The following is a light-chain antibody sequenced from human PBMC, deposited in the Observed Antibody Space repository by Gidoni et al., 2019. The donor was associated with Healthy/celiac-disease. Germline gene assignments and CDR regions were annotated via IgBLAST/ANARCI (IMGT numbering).Light chain of an antibody. Sequence: EIVLTQSPGTLSLSPGERATFSCSASQSVSSSYLAWYQQKPGQAPRLLIYGASSRATGIPDRFSGSGSGTDFTLTISRLEPEDFAVYYCQHYGSSRTFGQGTKVEIK. CDR1: QSVSSSY. CDR2: GAS. V-gene: IGKV3-20*01. CDR3: QHYGSSRT. J-gene: IGKJ1*01.